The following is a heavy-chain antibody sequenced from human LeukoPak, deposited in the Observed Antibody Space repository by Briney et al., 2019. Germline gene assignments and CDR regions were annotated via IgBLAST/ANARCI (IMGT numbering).Heavy chain of an antibody. CDR3: ARDRIIVEWDF. CDR1: GFTFSSYS. Sequence: GGSLRLSCAASGFTFSSYSMNWVRQAPGKGLEWVSSISSSSSYIYYADSVKGRFTISRDNAKNSLYLQMNSLRAEDTAVYYCARDRIIVEWDFWRQGTLVTVSS. J-gene: IGHJ4*02. V-gene: IGHV3-21*01. CDR2: ISSSSSYI. D-gene: IGHD3-3*01.